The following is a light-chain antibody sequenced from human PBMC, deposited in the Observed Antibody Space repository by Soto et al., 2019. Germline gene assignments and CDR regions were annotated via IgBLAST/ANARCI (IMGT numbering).Light chain of an antibody. CDR1: QSVSSN. CDR2: GAS. CDR3: QQYNNWPRT. V-gene: IGKV3-15*01. Sequence: ERVMTQSAATLSVSPGERATLSCRASQSVSSNLAWYQQKPGQAPRLLIYGASTRATGIPARFSGSGSGTELTLTISSLRSEDFAVYYCQQYNNWPRTFGQGTKV. J-gene: IGKJ1*01.